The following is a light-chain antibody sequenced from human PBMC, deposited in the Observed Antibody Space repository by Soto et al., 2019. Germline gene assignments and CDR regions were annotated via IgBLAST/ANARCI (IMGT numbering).Light chain of an antibody. Sequence: QSVLTQPASVSGSPGQSITISCTGTSSDIGYYDYVSWYQQHPGKAPKLMISEVSSRLSGISSRFSGSKSGNTASLTLSGLQAEDEAYYYCSSYTTSTTWVFGGGTKLTVL. CDR3: SSYTTSTTWV. J-gene: IGLJ3*02. CDR1: SSDIGYYDY. CDR2: EVS. V-gene: IGLV2-14*01.